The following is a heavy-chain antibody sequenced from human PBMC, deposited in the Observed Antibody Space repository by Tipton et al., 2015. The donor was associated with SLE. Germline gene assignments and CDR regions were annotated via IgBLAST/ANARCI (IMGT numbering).Heavy chain of an antibody. V-gene: IGHV4-59*01. CDR1: GGSIRSYY. D-gene: IGHD3-3*01. Sequence: LRLSCSVSGGSIRSYYWSWIRQTPGKGLEWIGYMYYSGITNYNPSLYGRVSISVDTSRNQFSLKMNSVTAADTAMYYCARGTPFMEWERNYFDPWGQVTLVTVSS. J-gene: IGHJ5*02. CDR3: ARGTPFMEWERNYFDP. CDR2: MYYSGIT.